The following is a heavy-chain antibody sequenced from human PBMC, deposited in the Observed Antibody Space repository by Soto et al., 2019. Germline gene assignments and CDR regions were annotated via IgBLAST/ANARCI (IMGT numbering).Heavy chain of an antibody. D-gene: IGHD1-1*01. CDR1: GFTFSSCT. Sequence: EVQLVESGGGLVKPGGSLRLYCAVSGFTFSSCTMNWVRQAPGKGLEWGSSISSSGSTYYADSVKGRFTISRDNAKNSLYLQINSLRAEDTAVYYCTREVQPVVRREYDSWGKGTLVTVSS. J-gene: IGHJ4*02. CDR2: ISSSGST. CDR3: TREVQPVVRREYDS. V-gene: IGHV3-21*06.